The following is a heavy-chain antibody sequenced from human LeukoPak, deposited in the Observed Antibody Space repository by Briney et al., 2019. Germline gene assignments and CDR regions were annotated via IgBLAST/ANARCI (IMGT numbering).Heavy chain of an antibody. CDR2: IIPIFGTA. Sequence: ASVKVSCKASGGTFSSYAISWVRQAPGQGLEWMGGIIPIFGTANYAQKFQGRVTITADESTSTAYMELSSLRSEDTAVYYCARGDRLLLWFGESSFDIWGQGTMVTVSS. CDR1: GGTFSSYA. CDR3: ARGDRLLLWFGESSFDI. J-gene: IGHJ3*02. D-gene: IGHD3-10*01. V-gene: IGHV1-69*13.